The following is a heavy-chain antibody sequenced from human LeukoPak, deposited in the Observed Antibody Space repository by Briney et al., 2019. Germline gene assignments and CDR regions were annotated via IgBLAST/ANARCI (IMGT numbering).Heavy chain of an antibody. CDR2: INPNSGGT. V-gene: IGHV1-2*02. CDR3: ARGRLAAAGLVDY. D-gene: IGHD6-13*01. CDR1: GCTFTGYY. Sequence: ASVKVSCKASGCTFTGYYMHWVRQAPGQGLEWMGWINPNSGGTNYAQKFQGRVTMTRDTSISTAYMELSRLRSDDTAVYYCARGRLAAAGLVDYWGQGTLVTVSS. J-gene: IGHJ4*02.